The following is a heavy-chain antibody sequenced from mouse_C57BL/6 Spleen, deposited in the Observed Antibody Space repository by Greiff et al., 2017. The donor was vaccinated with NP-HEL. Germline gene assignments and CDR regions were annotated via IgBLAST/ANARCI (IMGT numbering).Heavy chain of an antibody. D-gene: IGHD1-1*01. J-gene: IGHJ3*01. CDR3: ARSPYYGSSYRGAWFAY. CDR2: ISPGSGRP. CDR1: GYTFPSYW. V-gene: IGHV1-55*01. Sequence: QVQLQQPGAELVKPGASVKMSCKASGYTFPSYWIPWLPPRPGPGLAWIGAISPGSGRPNYNAKFKSKATLTVDTSSSTAYMQLSSLTSEDSAVYYCARSPYYGSSYRGAWFAYWGQGTLVTVSA.